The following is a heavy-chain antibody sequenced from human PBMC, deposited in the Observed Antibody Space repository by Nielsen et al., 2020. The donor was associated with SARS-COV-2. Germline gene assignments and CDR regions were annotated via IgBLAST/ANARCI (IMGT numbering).Heavy chain of an antibody. CDR2: ISYDGSNK. J-gene: IGHJ5*02. CDR1: GFTFSSYA. D-gene: IGHD2-21*01. Sequence: GESLKISCAASGFTFSSYAMHWVRQAPGKGLEWVAVISYDGSNKYYADSVKGRFTISRDNSKNTLYLQMNSLRAEDTAVYYCAKDPPRYCGGDCYTWGQGTLVTVSS. CDR3: AKDPPRYCGGDCYT. V-gene: IGHV3-30-3*01.